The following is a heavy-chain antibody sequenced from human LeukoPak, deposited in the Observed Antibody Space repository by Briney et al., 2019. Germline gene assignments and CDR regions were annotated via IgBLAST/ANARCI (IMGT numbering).Heavy chain of an antibody. J-gene: IGHJ4*02. CDR3: TRVPAGSYLSDFDY. Sequence: GGSLRLSCAASGFTFSGSAMHWVRQASGKGLEWVGRIRSKANSYGTAYAASVKGRFTISRDDSKNTAYLQMNSLKTEDTAVYYCTRVPAGSYLSDFDYWGQGTLVTVSS. CDR1: GFTFSGSA. D-gene: IGHD1-26*01. V-gene: IGHV3-73*01. CDR2: IRSKANSYGT.